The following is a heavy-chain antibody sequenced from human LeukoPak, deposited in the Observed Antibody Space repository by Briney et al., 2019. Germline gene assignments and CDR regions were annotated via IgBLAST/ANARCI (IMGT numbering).Heavy chain of an antibody. V-gene: IGHV3-48*01. CDR2: ISGSSSTI. Sequence: GGSLRLSCVGSGLTLGFNNYYMNWVRQAPGRGPEWISYISGSSSTIKYADSVKGRFTISRDNSKNTLYLQMNSLRPEDTSMYYCARAIRSNGDFHTFEYWGQGTLVTVSS. CDR3: ARAIRSNGDFHTFEY. J-gene: IGHJ4*02. CDR1: GLTLGFNNYY. D-gene: IGHD4-17*01.